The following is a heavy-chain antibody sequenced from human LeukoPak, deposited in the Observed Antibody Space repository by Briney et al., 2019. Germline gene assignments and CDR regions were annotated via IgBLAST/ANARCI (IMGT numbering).Heavy chain of an antibody. Sequence: GSLRLSCAASGFSFGSYWMTWVRQAPGKGLEWVANLKGDESERYYVDSVMGRFTISRDNAKNSLYLQMNSLRAEDTAVYYCAGSGYSYALNHWGQGTLVTVSS. CDR1: GFSFGSYW. J-gene: IGHJ1*01. V-gene: IGHV3-7*01. D-gene: IGHD2-2*03. CDR2: LKGDESER. CDR3: AGSGYSYALNH.